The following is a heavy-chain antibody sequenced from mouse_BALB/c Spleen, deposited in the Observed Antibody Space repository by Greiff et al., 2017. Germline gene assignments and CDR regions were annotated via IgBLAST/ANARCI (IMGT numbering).Heavy chain of an antibody. CDR1: GFTFSSYT. CDR2: ISNGGGST. CDR3: ARQSITTVSFAY. Sequence: EVHLVESGGGLVQPGGSLKLSCAASGFTFSSYTMSWVRQTPEKRLEWVAYISNGGGSTYYPDTVKGRFTISRDNAKNTLYLQMSSLKSEDTAMYYCARQSITTVSFAYWGQGTLVTVSA. V-gene: IGHV5-12-2*01. J-gene: IGHJ3*01. D-gene: IGHD1-1*01.